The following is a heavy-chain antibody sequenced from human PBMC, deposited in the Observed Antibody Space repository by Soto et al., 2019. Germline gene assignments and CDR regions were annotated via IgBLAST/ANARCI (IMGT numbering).Heavy chain of an antibody. D-gene: IGHD3-10*01. Sequence: SETLSLTCTVSGGSISSGDYYWSWIRQPPGKGLEWIGYIYYSGSTYYNPSLKSRVTISVDTSKNQFSLKLSSVTAADTAVYYCAREWTITMVRGVMDVWGQGTTVTVSS. V-gene: IGHV4-30-4*01. CDR1: GGSISSGDYY. CDR2: IYYSGST. CDR3: AREWTITMVRGVMDV. J-gene: IGHJ6*02.